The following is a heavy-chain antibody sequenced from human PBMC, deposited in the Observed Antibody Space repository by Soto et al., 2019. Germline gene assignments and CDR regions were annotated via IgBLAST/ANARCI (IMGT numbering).Heavy chain of an antibody. D-gene: IGHD4-17*01. V-gene: IGHV3-15*07. J-gene: IGHJ4*02. CDR2: IKSQDAGGTT. CDR1: GFTYTNAW. CDR3: TTRLITSLSYAEF. Sequence: GGSLRLSCAASGFTYTNAWMNWVRQAPGKGLEWVGRIKSQDAGGTTDYAAPVKGRFTISGDDSKNTVYLQMNGLKIEDTGVYFCTTRLITSLSYAEFWGQGTLVTVSS.